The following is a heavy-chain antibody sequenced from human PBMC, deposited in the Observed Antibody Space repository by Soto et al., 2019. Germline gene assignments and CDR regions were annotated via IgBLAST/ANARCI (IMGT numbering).Heavy chain of an antibody. D-gene: IGHD7-27*01. CDR2: INHSGST. Sequence: QVQLQQWGAGLLKPSETLSLTCAVYGGSFSGYYWNWIRQPPGKGLEWIGEINHSGSTNYNPSLKSRVPLSVDTSKNQFSLKLSSVTAADTVVYYCARGWGRIFDYWGQGTLVTVSS. J-gene: IGHJ4*02. CDR3: ARGWGRIFDY. V-gene: IGHV4-34*01. CDR1: GGSFSGYY.